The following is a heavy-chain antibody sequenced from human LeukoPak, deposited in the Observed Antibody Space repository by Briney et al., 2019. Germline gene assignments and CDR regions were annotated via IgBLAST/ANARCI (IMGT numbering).Heavy chain of an antibody. CDR2: IRYDGTNK. Sequence: GGSLRLSCAASGFTFSSYGMHWVRQAPGKGLEWVAFIRYDGTNKYDADSVKGRFTISRDNSKNTLYLQMNSLRTEDTPVYYCAKEVYSYGPFDYWGQGALVTVSS. V-gene: IGHV3-30*02. D-gene: IGHD5-18*01. CDR1: GFTFSSYG. CDR3: AKEVYSYGPFDY. J-gene: IGHJ4*02.